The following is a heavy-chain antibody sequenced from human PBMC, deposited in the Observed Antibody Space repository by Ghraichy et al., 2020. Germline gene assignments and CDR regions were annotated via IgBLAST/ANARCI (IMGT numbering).Heavy chain of an antibody. Sequence: SDPTLVKPTQTLTLTCTFSGFSLSTTRVGVAWIRQPPGKALEWLALIFWDDDKRYSPFLPARLTITKDTSKNQVVLIMTNVDPVDTATYYCARLTTSLVYYFDAWGQGALVTVSS. V-gene: IGHV2-5*02. CDR2: IFWDDDK. D-gene: IGHD4-17*01. CDR3: ARLTTSLVYYFDA. J-gene: IGHJ4*02. CDR1: GFSLSTTRVG.